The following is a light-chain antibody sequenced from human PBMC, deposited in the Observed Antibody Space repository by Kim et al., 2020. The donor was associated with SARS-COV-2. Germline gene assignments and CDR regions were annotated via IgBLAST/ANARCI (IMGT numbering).Light chain of an antibody. J-gene: IGKJ5*01. CDR2: SSS. CDR1: RTISTY. CDR3: QQSDSPPVT. V-gene: IGKV1-39*01. Sequence: DIQMTQSPSSLSASVGDRVTITCRASRTISTYLNWYQQKPGKASKLLIHSSSTLQSGVSSRFSGSGSGTDFTLTISSLQLEDFATYFCQQSDSPPVTFGQGTRLEIK.